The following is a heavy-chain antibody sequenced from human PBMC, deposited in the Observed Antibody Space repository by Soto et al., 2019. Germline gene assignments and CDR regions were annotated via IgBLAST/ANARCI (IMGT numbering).Heavy chain of an antibody. V-gene: IGHV3-30-3*01. CDR1: GFTFSRYA. D-gene: IGHD4-17*01. CDR2: ISYDGSNK. CDR3: ARDGTTVTTGYFDY. Sequence: GGSLRLSCAASGFTFSRYAMHWVRQAPGKGLEWVAVISYDGSNKYYADSVKGRFTISSDNSKITLYLQMNSLRAEDTAVYYCARDGTTVTTGYFDYWGQGTLVSVSS. J-gene: IGHJ4*02.